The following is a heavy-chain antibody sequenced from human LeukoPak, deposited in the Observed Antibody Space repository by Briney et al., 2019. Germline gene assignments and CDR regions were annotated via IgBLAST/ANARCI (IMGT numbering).Heavy chain of an antibody. CDR2: IGTYGGDT. J-gene: IGHJ5*01. CDR3: ARDLWNFYDDSGYNRDFDS. D-gene: IGHD3-22*01. V-gene: IGHV1-18*01. CDR1: TSR. Sequence: GASVKVSCKATSRISWVRQAPGQGREGMGWIGTYGGDTYYAQKFQGRITVTTDTSTSTVYMELRNLRSDDTAVYYCARDLWNFYDDSGYNRDFDSWGQGTLVTVSS.